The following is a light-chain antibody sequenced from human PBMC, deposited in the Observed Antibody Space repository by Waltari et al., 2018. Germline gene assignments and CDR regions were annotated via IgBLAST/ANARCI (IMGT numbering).Light chain of an antibody. CDR2: WNN. CDR3: LAWDASLSGWV. J-gene: IGLJ3*02. V-gene: IGLV1-47*01. Sequence: QSVLTQPPSTSGTPGQAVPIPCSGSSPHTENNYVYWYQQLPGTAPKLLVYWNNRRPSGLTDRFFASKSGTSASLAISGLRSEDEGDYYCLAWDASLSGWVFGGGTKVTVL. CDR1: SPHTENNY.